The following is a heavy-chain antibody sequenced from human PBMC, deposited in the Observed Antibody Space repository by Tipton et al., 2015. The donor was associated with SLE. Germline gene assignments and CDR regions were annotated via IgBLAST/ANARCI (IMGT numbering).Heavy chain of an antibody. V-gene: IGHV4-4*07. D-gene: IGHD3-22*01. J-gene: IGHJ4*02. Sequence: TLSLTCTVSGGSLSSYYWSWIRQPAGKGLEWIGRIYTSGSTNYNPSLKSRVTISVDTSKNQFSLKLSSVTAADTAVYYCARLHWYYYDSSGADYWGQGTLVTVSS. CDR1: GGSLSSYY. CDR2: IYTSGST. CDR3: ARLHWYYYDSSGADY.